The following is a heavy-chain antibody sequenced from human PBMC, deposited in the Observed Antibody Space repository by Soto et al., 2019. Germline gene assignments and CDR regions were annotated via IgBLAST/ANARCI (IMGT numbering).Heavy chain of an antibody. D-gene: IGHD3-3*01. J-gene: IGHJ6*02. V-gene: IGHV7-4-1*01. Sequence: ASVKVSCKASGYTFTSYAMSWVRQAPGQGLEWMGWINTNTGNPTYAQGFTGRFVFSLDTSVSTAYLQICSLKAEDTAVYYCARGPEDFWSGYSDYYGMDVWGQGTTVTVS. CDR1: GYTFTSYA. CDR2: INTNTGNP. CDR3: ARGPEDFWSGYSDYYGMDV.